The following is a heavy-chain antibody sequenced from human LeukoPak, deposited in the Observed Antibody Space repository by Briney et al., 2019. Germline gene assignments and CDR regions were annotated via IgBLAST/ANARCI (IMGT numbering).Heavy chain of an antibody. V-gene: IGHV3-23*01. CDR3: ARVHFSSSPYFDY. Sequence: GGSLRLSCAASGFPFSSYAMNWVRQAPGKGLEWVSVIAGSDGFTQYADSVKGRFTISRDNSKNTLYLQMNSLRAEDTAVYYCARVHFSSSPYFDYWGQGTLVTVSS. CDR1: GFPFSSYA. CDR2: IAGSDGFT. J-gene: IGHJ4*02. D-gene: IGHD6-6*01.